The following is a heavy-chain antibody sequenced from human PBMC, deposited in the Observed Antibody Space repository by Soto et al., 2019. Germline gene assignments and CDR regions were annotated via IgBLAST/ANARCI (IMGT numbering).Heavy chain of an antibody. V-gene: IGHV3-21*01. CDR2: ISSSSSYI. Sequence: PGGSLRLSCAASGFTFSNAWMSWVRQAPGKGLEWVSSISSSSSYIYYADSVKGRFTISRDNAKNSLYLQMNSPRAEDTAVYYCARELSTYQDGNWFDPWGQGILVTVSS. J-gene: IGHJ5*02. D-gene: IGHD2-2*01. CDR3: ARELSTYQDGNWFDP. CDR1: GFTFSNAW.